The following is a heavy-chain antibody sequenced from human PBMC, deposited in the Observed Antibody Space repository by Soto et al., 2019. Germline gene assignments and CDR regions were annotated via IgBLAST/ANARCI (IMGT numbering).Heavy chain of an antibody. V-gene: IGHV3-66*01. J-gene: IGHJ6*03. D-gene: IGHD2-15*01. CDR3: SRDDVYCSGGSCYGVPMDV. CDR1: GVNVCSHH. Sequence: ASLPISGARCGVNVCSHHLYRDHQDQGKGMEWVSLIQSGGSTFYADSVKGRFTISRDNSKNTLFLQMNSLRVEDAAMYYCSRDDVYCSGGSCYGVPMDVWGRGTTVTVSS. CDR2: IQSGGST.